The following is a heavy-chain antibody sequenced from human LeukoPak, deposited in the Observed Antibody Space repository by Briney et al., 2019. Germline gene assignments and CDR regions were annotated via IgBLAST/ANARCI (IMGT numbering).Heavy chain of an antibody. Sequence: GGSLRLSCAASGFTFSSYSMHWVRQAPGKGLEWVAVTWYDGSNKYYADSVKGRFTISRDNSKNTLYLQMNSLRAEDTAVYYCASHYDSSGFDYWGQGTLVTVSS. V-gene: IGHV3-33*01. D-gene: IGHD3-22*01. J-gene: IGHJ4*02. CDR2: TWYDGSNK. CDR1: GFTFSSYS. CDR3: ASHYDSSGFDY.